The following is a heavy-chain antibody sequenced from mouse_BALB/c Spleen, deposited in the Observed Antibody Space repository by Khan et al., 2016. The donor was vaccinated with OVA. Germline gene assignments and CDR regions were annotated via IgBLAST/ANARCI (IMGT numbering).Heavy chain of an antibody. J-gene: IGHJ2*01. CDR3: ARRGAARATLDYFDY. V-gene: IGHV1-63*02. CDR2: IYPGGGYT. D-gene: IGHD3-1*01. Sequence: QVQLQQSGTELARPGTSVKMSCKAAGYTFSNYWIGWVKQRPGHGLEWIGDIYPGGGYTNYNENFKGKATLTADTSSSTAYKQLSSLASEDSAIYYCARRGAARATLDYFDYWGQGTTLTVSS. CDR1: GYTFSNYW.